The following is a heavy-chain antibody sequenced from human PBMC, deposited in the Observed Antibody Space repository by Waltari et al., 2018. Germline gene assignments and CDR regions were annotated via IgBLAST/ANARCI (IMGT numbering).Heavy chain of an antibody. J-gene: IGHJ4*02. Sequence: EVQLVESGGGLVQPGRSLRLSCAASGFTFDDYAMHWVRQAPGKGLEWVSGIGWNSGSIGYADAVKGRFTISRDNAKNSLYLQMNSLRAEDMALYYCAKSVGAGYFDYWGQGTLVTVSS. D-gene: IGHD1-26*01. CDR2: IGWNSGSI. CDR1: GFTFDDYA. V-gene: IGHV3-9*03. CDR3: AKSVGAGYFDY.